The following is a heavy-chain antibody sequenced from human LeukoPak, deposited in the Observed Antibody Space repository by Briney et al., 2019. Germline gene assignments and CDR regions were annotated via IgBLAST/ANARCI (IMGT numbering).Heavy chain of an antibody. V-gene: IGHV3-23*01. Sequence: GGSRRLSGAGSGVTCSNLERQWVGQSAWKGVEGGSTIRRSGGGTYYVDCVQGRFSISRDSSKNTLYLEMNSLRAEDTAVYYCATYSGSYLHYFDYWGQGTLVTVSS. D-gene: IGHD1-26*01. CDR2: IRRSGGGT. J-gene: IGHJ4*02. CDR1: GVTCSNLE. CDR3: ATYSGSYLHYFDY.